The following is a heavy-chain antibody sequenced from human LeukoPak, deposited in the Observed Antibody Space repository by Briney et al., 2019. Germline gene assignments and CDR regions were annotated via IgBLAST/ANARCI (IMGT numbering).Heavy chain of an antibody. J-gene: IGHJ4*02. CDR1: GFTFNSYW. D-gene: IGHD3-16*01. CDR2: IKQDESEK. Sequence: GGSLRLSCAASGFTFNSYWMSWVRQASGKGLEWVANIKQDESEKYYVDSVKGRFTISRDNAKNSLYLQMNSLRAEDTAVYYCARDQGEEFDYWGQGTLVTVSS. V-gene: IGHV3-7*01. CDR3: ARDQGEEFDY.